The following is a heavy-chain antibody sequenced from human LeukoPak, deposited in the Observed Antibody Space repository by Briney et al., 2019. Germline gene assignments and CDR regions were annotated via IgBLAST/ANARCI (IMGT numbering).Heavy chain of an antibody. V-gene: IGHV4-34*01. D-gene: IGHD1-1*01. J-gene: IGHJ4*02. Sequence: SETLSLTCAVYGGSFSGYYWSWIRQPPGKGLEWIGSIYYSGSTYYNPSLKSRVTISVDTSKNQFTLKLSSVTAADTAVYYCARYTGMTSFDYWGQGTLVTVSS. CDR2: IYYSGST. CDR3: ARYTGMTSFDY. CDR1: GGSFSGYY.